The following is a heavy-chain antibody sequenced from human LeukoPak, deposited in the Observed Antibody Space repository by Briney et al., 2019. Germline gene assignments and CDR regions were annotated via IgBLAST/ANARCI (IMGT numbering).Heavy chain of an antibody. CDR3: ASFLGYCSGGSCPDAFDI. CDR1: TDSTNVYY. V-gene: IGHV4-34*01. CDR2: INHSGST. Sequence: SETLSLTCSVSTDSTNVYYWSWIRQPPGKGLEWIGEINHSGSTNYNPSLKSRVTISVDTSKNQFSLKLSSVTAADTAVYYCASFLGYCSGGSCPDAFDIWGQGTMVTVSS. D-gene: IGHD2-15*01. J-gene: IGHJ3*02.